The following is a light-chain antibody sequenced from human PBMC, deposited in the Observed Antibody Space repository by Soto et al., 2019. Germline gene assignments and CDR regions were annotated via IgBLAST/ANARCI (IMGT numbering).Light chain of an antibody. CDR2: EVS. J-gene: IGLJ1*01. CDR3: SSHTSSSTPYV. Sequence: QSVLTQPASVSGSPGQSITISCTGTSSDVGAYNYVSWYQQHPGKAPKPMIYEVSNRPSGVSNRFSGSKSGSTASLTISGLQAEDEADYYCSSHTSSSTPYVFGTGTKVTVL. CDR1: SSDVGAYNY. V-gene: IGLV2-14*01.